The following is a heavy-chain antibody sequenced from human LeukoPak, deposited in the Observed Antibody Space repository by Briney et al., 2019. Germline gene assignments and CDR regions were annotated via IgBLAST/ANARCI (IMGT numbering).Heavy chain of an antibody. J-gene: IGHJ3*02. D-gene: IGHD4-17*01. CDR1: GFTFSSYA. CDR2: ISGSGGNT. Sequence: GGSLRLSCSASGFTFSSYAMSWVRQAPGKGLEWVSGISGSGGNTYYADSEKGRFTISRDNSKNTLYLQMNSLRAEDTAVYYCAKGIYGDYDTDAFDIWGQGTMVTVSS. V-gene: IGHV3-23*01. CDR3: AKGIYGDYDTDAFDI.